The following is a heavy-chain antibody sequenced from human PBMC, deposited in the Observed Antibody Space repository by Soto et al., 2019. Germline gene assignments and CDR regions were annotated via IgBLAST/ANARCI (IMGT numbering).Heavy chain of an antibody. V-gene: IGHV3-11*01. Sequence: GGSLRLSCAASGFTFSNHYMTWIRQAPGKGLEWVSKISDSGTTTYYADSVKGRFTVSRDNAKNSVYLQMNSLRAEDKAVYYCAGDPYYYASDFWGQGTLVTVSS. CDR3: AGDPYYYASDF. D-gene: IGHD3-10*01. J-gene: IGHJ4*02. CDR1: GFTFSNHY. CDR2: ISDSGTTT.